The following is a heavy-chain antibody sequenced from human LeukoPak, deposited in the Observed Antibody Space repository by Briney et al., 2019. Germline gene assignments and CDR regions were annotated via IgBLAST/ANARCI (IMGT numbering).Heavy chain of an antibody. V-gene: IGHV3-23*01. CDR3: AKPEAYCSSWYSFDY. Sequence: GGSLRLSCAASGFTFSSYAMSWVRQAPGKGLEWVSAISGSGGSTYYADSVKGRFTISRDNSKNTLYLQMNSLRAEDTAVYYCAKPEAYCSSWYSFDYWGQGTLVTVSS. CDR2: ISGSGGST. J-gene: IGHJ4*02. CDR1: GFTFSSYA. D-gene: IGHD6-13*01.